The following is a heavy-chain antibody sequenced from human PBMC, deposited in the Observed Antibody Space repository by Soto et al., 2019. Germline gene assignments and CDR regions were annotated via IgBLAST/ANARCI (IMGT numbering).Heavy chain of an antibody. D-gene: IGHD4-17*01. CDR1: GGSITSNNW. J-gene: IGHJ3*01. CDR3: ARAGDSALTGTFDV. CDR2: IYHSRST. V-gene: IGHV4-4*02. Sequence: QVQLQESGPGLVKPSGTLSLTCAVSGGSITSNNWWSWVRQPPGKGLEWIGEIYHSRSTNYNPSLTSRVIMSVDKSKNQFSLNLYSVTAADTALYYCARAGDSALTGTFDVWGRGTMVTVSS.